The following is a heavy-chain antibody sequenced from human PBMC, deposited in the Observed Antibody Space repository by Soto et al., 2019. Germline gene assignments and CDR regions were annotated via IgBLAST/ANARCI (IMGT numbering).Heavy chain of an antibody. J-gene: IGHJ6*02. D-gene: IGHD2-15*01. CDR1: GGSISSGDYY. CDR2: IYYSGST. CDR3: AREGCSGGSCYGNYYYGMDV. V-gene: IGHV4-30-4*01. Sequence: PSETLSLTCTVSGGSISSGDYYWSRIRQPPGKGLEWIEYIYYSGSTYYNPSLKSRVTISVDTSKNQFSLKLSSVTAADTAVYYCAREGCSGGSCYGNYYYGMDVWGQGTTVTVSS.